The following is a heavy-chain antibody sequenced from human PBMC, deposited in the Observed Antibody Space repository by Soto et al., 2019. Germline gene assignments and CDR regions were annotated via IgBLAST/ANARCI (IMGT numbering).Heavy chain of an antibody. J-gene: IGHJ5*02. CDR1: GGTFSSYA. Sequence: SVKVSCKASGGTFSSYAISWVRQAPGQGLEWMGGIIPIFGTANYAQKFQGRVTITADESTSTAYMELSSLRSEDTAVYYCARRAAGTGNWFDPWGQGTLVTVSS. CDR2: IIPIFGTA. D-gene: IGHD6-13*01. CDR3: ARRAAGTGNWFDP. V-gene: IGHV1-69*13.